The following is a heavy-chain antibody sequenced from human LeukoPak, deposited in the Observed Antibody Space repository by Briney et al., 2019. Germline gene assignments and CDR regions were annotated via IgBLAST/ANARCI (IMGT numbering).Heavy chain of an antibody. Sequence: PGGSLRLSCAASGFTFSNYAMSWVRQVPGEGLEWVSAISGRAGSPYYADSVKGRSTISRDNSKNTLYLQMNSLRAEDTAVYYCAKGGRWDYYDSSHWGQGTMVTVSP. CDR1: GFTFSNYA. V-gene: IGHV3-23*01. CDR2: ISGRAGSP. CDR3: AKGGRWDYYDSSH. J-gene: IGHJ3*01. D-gene: IGHD3-22*01.